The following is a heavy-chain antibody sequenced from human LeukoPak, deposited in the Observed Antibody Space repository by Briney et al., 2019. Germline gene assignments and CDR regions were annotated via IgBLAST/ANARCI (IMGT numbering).Heavy chain of an antibody. V-gene: IGHV3-33*01. D-gene: IGHD1-1*01. J-gene: IGHJ4*02. CDR2: IWFDGSNK. CDR1: GFIFSNDA. Sequence: GGSLRLSCAASGFIFSNDAMHRVRQAPGKGLEWVAFIWFDGSNKHYADSVKGRFTISRDNSEDTLYPQMNSLRAEDTAVYYCVRDPSGSGFAFDSWGQGALVTVSS. CDR3: VRDPSGSGFAFDS.